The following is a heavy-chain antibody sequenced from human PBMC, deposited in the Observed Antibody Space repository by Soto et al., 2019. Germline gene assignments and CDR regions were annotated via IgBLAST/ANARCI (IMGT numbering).Heavy chain of an antibody. Sequence: ASVKVSCKASGYTFTGYYMHWVRQAPGQGLEWMGWINPNSGGTNYAQKFQGWVTMTRDTSISTAYMKLSRLRSDDTAVYYCARGCSSTSYYYYYYMEVWGKGTTVTLSS. CDR1: GYTFTGYY. J-gene: IGHJ6*03. CDR2: INPNSGGT. CDR3: ARGCSSTSYYYYYYMEV. D-gene: IGHD2-2*01. V-gene: IGHV1-2*04.